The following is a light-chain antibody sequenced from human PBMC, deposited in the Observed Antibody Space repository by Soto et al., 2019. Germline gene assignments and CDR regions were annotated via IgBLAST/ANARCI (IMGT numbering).Light chain of an antibody. CDR2: GAS. V-gene: IGKV3-20*01. Sequence: EIVMTQSQATLSVSPGERATLSCRASQSVSSNLAWYQQKPGQAPRLLIHGASIRATGIPDRFSGSGSGTDFTLTISRLEPEDFAVYYCQQYDISPITFGQGTRLEIK. CDR1: QSVSSN. J-gene: IGKJ5*01. CDR3: QQYDISPIT.